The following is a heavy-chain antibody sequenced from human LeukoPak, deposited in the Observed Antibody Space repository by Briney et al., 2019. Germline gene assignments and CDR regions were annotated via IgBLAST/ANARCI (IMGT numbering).Heavy chain of an antibody. CDR1: GFTFSDYY. D-gene: IGHD2-2*01. Sequence: GGSLRFSCAASGFTFSDYYMSWIRQAPGKGLEWVSYISSSGSTIYYADSVKGRFTISRDNAKNSLYLQMNSLRAEDTAVYYCARAGRSTSSNYYGMDVWGQGTTVTVSS. J-gene: IGHJ6*02. CDR2: ISSSGSTI. CDR3: ARAGRSTSSNYYGMDV. V-gene: IGHV3-11*01.